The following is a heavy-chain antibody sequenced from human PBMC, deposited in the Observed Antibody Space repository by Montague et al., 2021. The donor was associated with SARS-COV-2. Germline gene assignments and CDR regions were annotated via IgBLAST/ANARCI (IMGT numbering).Heavy chain of an antibody. CDR1: GFTLSDYY. CDR2: ISNTGLDI. Sequence: SLRLSCAASGFTLSDYYMSWIRQAPGKGLEWLSYISNTGLDIKYGDSVRGRFTVSRDIAKNTLCLQMDSLRAEDTAVYYCARVLLGVSHGDYWGQGTLVTVSS. J-gene: IGHJ4*02. D-gene: IGHD3-10*01. CDR3: ARVLLGVSHGDY. V-gene: IGHV3-11*01.